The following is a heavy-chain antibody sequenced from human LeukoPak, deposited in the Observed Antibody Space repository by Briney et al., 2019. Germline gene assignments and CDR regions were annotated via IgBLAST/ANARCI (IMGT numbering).Heavy chain of an antibody. D-gene: IGHD2-2*01. Sequence: GGSLRLSCAASGFTFSSYGMHWVRQAPGKGLGGVAFIRYDGSNKDYADSVKGRLTISRDNSKNTLYLQMSSLRAEDTAVYYCAKDGLVVVPAAPLGWFDPWGQGTLVTVSS. CDR3: AKDGLVVVPAAPLGWFDP. CDR1: GFTFSSYG. CDR2: IRYDGSNK. J-gene: IGHJ5*02. V-gene: IGHV3-30*02.